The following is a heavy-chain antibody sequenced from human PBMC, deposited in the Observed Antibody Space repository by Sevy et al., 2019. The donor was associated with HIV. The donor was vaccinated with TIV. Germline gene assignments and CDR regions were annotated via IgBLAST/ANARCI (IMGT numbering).Heavy chain of an antibody. D-gene: IGHD4-17*01. CDR3: ARTGAYADTYYHHYAMDV. Sequence: GGSLRLSCAASGFSFRSYWMSWVRQAPGKGLEWVANINQEGSVNYYLDSVMGRFTIARDSARNSVYLQINSLGADDTARYYCARTGAYADTYYHHYAMDVWGQGTSVTVSS. CDR1: GFSFRSYW. V-gene: IGHV3-7*03. CDR2: INQEGSVN. J-gene: IGHJ6*02.